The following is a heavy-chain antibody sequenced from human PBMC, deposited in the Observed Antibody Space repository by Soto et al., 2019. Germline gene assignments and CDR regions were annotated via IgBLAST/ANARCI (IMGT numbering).Heavy chain of an antibody. CDR2: INPNSGGT. D-gene: IGHD1-1*01. Sequence: VASVKVSCKASGYTFTSYGFSWVRQAPGQGLEWMGWINPNSGGTKYAPKFQGGVTMTRDTSITTAYMELSRLRSGDTAVYYCAREPATAKPEGVDFWSQGTLVTVSS. CDR3: AREPATAKPEGVDF. V-gene: IGHV1-2*02. J-gene: IGHJ4*02. CDR1: GYTFTSYG.